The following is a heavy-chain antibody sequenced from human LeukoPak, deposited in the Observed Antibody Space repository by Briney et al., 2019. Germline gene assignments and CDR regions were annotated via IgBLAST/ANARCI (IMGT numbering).Heavy chain of an antibody. Sequence: GGSLRLSCAASGFTFDDYGMSWVRHAPGKGLEWVSGINWNGGSTVYADSVKGRFTISRDNAKNSLYLQMNSLRAEDTALYFCASFYYDSSGYYYFFDSWGQGTLVTVSS. CDR1: GFTFDDYG. D-gene: IGHD3-22*01. CDR2: INWNGGST. J-gene: IGHJ4*02. V-gene: IGHV3-20*04. CDR3: ASFYYDSSGYYYFFDS.